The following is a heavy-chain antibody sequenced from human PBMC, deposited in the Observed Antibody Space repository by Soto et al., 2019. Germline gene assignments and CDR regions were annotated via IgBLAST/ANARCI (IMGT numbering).Heavy chain of an antibody. CDR3: AKASYARGYYSAFDY. V-gene: IGHV3-23*01. CDR1: GFTFSSYA. CDR2: ISGSGGST. J-gene: IGHJ4*02. D-gene: IGHD3-22*01. Sequence: GGSLRLSCAASGFTFSSYAMSWVRQAPGKGLEWVSAISGSGGSTYYADSVKGRFTISRDNSKNTLYLQMNSLRAEDTAVYYCAKASYARGYYSAFDYWGQGTLVTVSS.